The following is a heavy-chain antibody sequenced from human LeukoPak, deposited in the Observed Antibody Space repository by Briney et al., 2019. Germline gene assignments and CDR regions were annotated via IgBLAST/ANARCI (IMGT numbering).Heavy chain of an antibody. CDR2: IYYSGST. CDR1: GGSISSYY. Sequence: ASETLSLTCTVSGGSISSYYWSWIRQPPGKGLEWIGYIYYSGSTNYNPSLKSRVTISVDTSKNQFSLKLSSVTAADTAVYYRARFTPQGYGWGGYNRFDPWGQGTPVTVSS. D-gene: IGHD3-16*01. V-gene: IGHV4-59*01. CDR3: ARFTPQGYGWGGYNRFDP. J-gene: IGHJ5*02.